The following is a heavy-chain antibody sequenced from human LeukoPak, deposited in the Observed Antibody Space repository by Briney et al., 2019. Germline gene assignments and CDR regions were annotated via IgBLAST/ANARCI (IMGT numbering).Heavy chain of an antibody. V-gene: IGHV1-18*01. CDR3: VRGTMGYTSSSGFGL. J-gene: IGHJ4*02. CDR2: LAVHSGNT. CDR1: GYSFTRYG. D-gene: IGHD6-6*01. Sequence: GASVKVSCKASGYSFTRYGISWVRQAPGQGPEWMGWLAVHSGNTNYAQKFQGRVTMNTDTSTSTAYMELRSLRSDDTAVYYCVRGTMGYTSSSGFGLWGQGTLVTVSS.